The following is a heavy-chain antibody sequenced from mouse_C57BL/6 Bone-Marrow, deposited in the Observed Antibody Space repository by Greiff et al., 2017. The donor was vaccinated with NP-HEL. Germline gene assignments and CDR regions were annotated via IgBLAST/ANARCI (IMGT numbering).Heavy chain of an antibody. CDR3: AKANLSLAMDY. J-gene: IGHJ4*01. V-gene: IGHV2-4*01. Sequence: VMLVESGPGLVQPSQSLSITCTVSGFSLTSYGVHWVRQPPGKGLEWLGVIWSGGSTDYNAAFISRLSISKDNSKSQVFFKMNSLQADDTAIYYCAKANLSLAMDYWGQGTSVTVSS. D-gene: IGHD1-1*01. CDR1: GFSLTSYG. CDR2: IWSGGST.